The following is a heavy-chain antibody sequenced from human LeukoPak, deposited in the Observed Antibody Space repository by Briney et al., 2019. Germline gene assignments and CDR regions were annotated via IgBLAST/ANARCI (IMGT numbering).Heavy chain of an antibody. Sequence: GASLKLSCTASGFTFSSYTMNWVRQAPGQGLEWISSITTIISYIYYAHKVQGRVTISRDNSKNSLYLKMNSLRAEDTAVYYCLGDQVLFGGGYYFDYWGQGTLVTVSS. V-gene: IGHV3-21*01. CDR1: GFTFSSYT. CDR3: LGDQVLFGGGYYFDY. CDR2: ITTIISYI. D-gene: IGHD3-16*01. J-gene: IGHJ4*02.